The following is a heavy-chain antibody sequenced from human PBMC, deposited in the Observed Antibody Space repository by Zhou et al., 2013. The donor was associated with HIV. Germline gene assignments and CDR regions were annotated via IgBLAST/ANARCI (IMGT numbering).Heavy chain of an antibody. CDR3: ARRPYNGAWCFDS. Sequence: QVQLQESGPGLVKPSETLSLTCTVSGDSISSHYWSWIRQPPGKGLEWIAYIYYSGYTNYNPSLKSRVTISVDTSKNQFSLKLSSVTAADTAIYYCARRPYNGAWCFDSWGQGTLVTVSS. V-gene: IGHV4-59*11. CDR1: GDSISSHY. J-gene: IGHJ4*02. D-gene: IGHD6-19*01. CDR2: IYYSGYT.